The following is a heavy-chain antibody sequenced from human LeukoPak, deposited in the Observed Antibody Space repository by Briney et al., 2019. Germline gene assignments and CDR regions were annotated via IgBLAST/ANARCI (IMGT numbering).Heavy chain of an antibody. V-gene: IGHV1-2*02. CDR1: GYTFTDYY. Sequence: ASVKVSCKASGYTFTDYYMHWVRQAPGQGLQWMGWINPNSGSTNYAQKFQGRVTMTRDTSINTAYMDLNWLTSDDTAVYYCMRDPRTTKNAFDIWGQGTMVTVSS. CDR2: INPNSGST. CDR3: MRDPRTTKNAFDI. D-gene: IGHD4-11*01. J-gene: IGHJ3*02.